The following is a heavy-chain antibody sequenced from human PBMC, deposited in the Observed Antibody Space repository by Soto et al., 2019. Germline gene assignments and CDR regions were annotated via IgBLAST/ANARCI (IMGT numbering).Heavy chain of an antibody. Sequence: QVQLVQSGAEVKKPGASVKVSCQASGYTFTSYDINWVRQATGQGLEWMGWTNPNNTNTGYAQKFQGRLTMTRNTXXGTAYVEMSRLTSEDTAVYYCARGLSPEVRGGYDSGGQGTLVTVSS. D-gene: IGHD3-10*01. CDR1: GYTFTSYD. CDR3: ARGLSPEVRGGYDS. CDR2: TNPNNTNT. V-gene: IGHV1-8*01. J-gene: IGHJ4*02.